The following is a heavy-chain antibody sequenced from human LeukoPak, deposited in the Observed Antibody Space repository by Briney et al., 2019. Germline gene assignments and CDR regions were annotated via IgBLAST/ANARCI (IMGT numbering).Heavy chain of an antibody. CDR3: ARVVDVNSYGLFDY. CDR2: INAGNGNT. Sequence: ASVKVSCKASGYTFTSYAMHWVRQAPGQRLEWMGWINAGNGNTKYSQKFQGRVTITRDTSAGTAYMELSSLRSEDTAVYYCARVVDVNSYGLFDYWGQGTLVTVSS. V-gene: IGHV1-3*01. D-gene: IGHD5-18*01. J-gene: IGHJ4*02. CDR1: GYTFTSYA.